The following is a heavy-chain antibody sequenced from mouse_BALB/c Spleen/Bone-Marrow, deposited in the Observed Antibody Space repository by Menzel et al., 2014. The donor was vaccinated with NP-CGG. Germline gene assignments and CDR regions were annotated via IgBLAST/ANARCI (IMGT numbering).Heavy chain of an antibody. CDR2: IRNKANGYTT. J-gene: IGHJ1*01. V-gene: IGHV7-3*02. CDR3: ARDENVGIYWYFDV. CDR1: GFTFXDYY. Sequence: EVNVVESGGGSVQPGGSLILSCAPSGFTFXDYYMSWARQPPGKALEWLVFIRNKANGYTTEYSASVKGRFTISRDNSQRILYLQMNTLRAEDSATYYCARDENVGIYWYFDVWGAGTTVIVSS.